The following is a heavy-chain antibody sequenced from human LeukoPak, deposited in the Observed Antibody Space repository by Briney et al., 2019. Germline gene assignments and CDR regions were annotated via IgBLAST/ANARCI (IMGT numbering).Heavy chain of an antibody. Sequence: GGSLRLSCAASGFTFSSYGMDWVRQAPGKGLEWVAVISYDGSNKYYADSVKGRFTISRDNSKNTLYLQMNSLRAEDTAVYYCARDRFGWLTTPGPFDYWGQGTLVTVSS. CDR1: GFTFSSYG. CDR2: ISYDGSNK. J-gene: IGHJ4*02. D-gene: IGHD6-19*01. CDR3: ARDRFGWLTTPGPFDY. V-gene: IGHV3-30*19.